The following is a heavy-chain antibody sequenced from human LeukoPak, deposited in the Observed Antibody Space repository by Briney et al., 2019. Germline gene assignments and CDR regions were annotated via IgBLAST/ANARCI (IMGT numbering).Heavy chain of an antibody. CDR2: INHSGST. D-gene: IGHD2-2*01. J-gene: IGHJ4*02. CDR1: GGSFSGYY. CDR3: ARGRNTNIVVVPAANPLYYFDY. V-gene: IGHV4-34*01. Sequence: KTSETLSLTCAVYGGSFSGYYWSWIRQPPGKGLEWIGEINHSGSTNYSPSLKSRVTISVDTSKNQFSLKLSSVTAADTAVYYCARGRNTNIVVVPAANPLYYFDYWGQGTLVTVSS.